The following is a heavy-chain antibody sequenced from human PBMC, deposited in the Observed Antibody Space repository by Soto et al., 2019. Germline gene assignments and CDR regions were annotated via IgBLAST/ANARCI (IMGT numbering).Heavy chain of an antibody. V-gene: IGHV3-33*01. J-gene: IGHJ6*02. CDR3: ARTRIAAAGNYYYGMDV. Sequence: PGGSLRLSCAASGFTFSSYGMHWVRQAPGKGLEWVAVIWYDGSNKYYADSVKGRFTISRDNSKNTLYLQMNSLRAEDTAVYYCARTRIAAAGNYYYGMDVWGQGTTVTVSS. CDR2: IWYDGSNK. CDR1: GFTFSSYG. D-gene: IGHD6-13*01.